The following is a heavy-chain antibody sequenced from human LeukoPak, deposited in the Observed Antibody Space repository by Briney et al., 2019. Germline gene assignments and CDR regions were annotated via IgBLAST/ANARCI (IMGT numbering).Heavy chain of an antibody. CDR3: ARGRGLVPSVAGEDV. D-gene: IGHD3-16*01. J-gene: IGHJ6*02. CDR1: GGSFSGYY. Sequence: PSETLSLTCAVYGGSFSGYYWSWIRQPPGKGLEWIGEINHSGSTNYNPSLKSRVTISVDTSKNQFSLTLSSVTAADTAVYYCARGRGLVPSVAGEDVWGQGTTVTVSS. CDR2: INHSGST. V-gene: IGHV4-34*01.